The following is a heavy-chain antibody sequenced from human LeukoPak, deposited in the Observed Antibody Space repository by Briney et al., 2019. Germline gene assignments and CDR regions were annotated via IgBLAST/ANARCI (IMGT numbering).Heavy chain of an antibody. CDR1: GYSISSGYY. D-gene: IGHD3-22*01. CDR3: ARVSSRRLPPSYSYDRRNYFDY. J-gene: IGHJ4*02. V-gene: IGHV4-38-2*02. CDR2: INHSGST. Sequence: SETLSLTCTVSGYSISSGYYWSWIRQPPGQGLEWIGQINHSGSTNYSPSLKSRVTISVDTSKNQFSLKLSSVTAADTAVYYCARVSSRRLPPSYSYDRRNYFDYWGQGTLVTVSS.